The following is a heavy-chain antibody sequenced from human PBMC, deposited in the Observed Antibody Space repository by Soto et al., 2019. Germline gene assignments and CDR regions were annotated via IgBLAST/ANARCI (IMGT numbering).Heavy chain of an antibody. CDR2: IYHSGST. D-gene: IGHD6-13*01. CDR3: ASGQQLVRNY. J-gene: IGHJ4*02. V-gene: IGHV4-30-2*01. CDR1: GGSISSGGYS. Sequence: QLQLQESGSGLVKPSQTLSLTCAVSGGSISSGGYSWSWIRQPPGKGLEWIGYIYHSGSTYYNPSSXGXVXIXXDRSKNQFSLKLSSVTAADTAGYYCASGQQLVRNYWGQGTLVTVSS.